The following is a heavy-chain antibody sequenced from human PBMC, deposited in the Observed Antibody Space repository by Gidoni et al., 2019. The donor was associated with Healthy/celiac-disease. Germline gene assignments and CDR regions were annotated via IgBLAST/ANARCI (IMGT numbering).Heavy chain of an antibody. Sequence: EVQLVESGGGLIQPGGSLRLSCADSGFTVSSNYMSWVRQAPGKGLECVSVIYCGGSTYYADSVKGRFTISRDNSKNTLYLQMNSLRAEDTAVYYCARGGYSSSWYRGDDAFDIWGQGTMVTVSS. CDR1: GFTVSSNY. V-gene: IGHV3-53*01. D-gene: IGHD6-13*01. J-gene: IGHJ3*02. CDR2: IYCGGST. CDR3: ARGGYSSSWYRGDDAFDI.